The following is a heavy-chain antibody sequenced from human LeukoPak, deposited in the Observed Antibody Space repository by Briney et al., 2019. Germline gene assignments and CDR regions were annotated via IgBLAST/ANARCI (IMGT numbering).Heavy chain of an antibody. CDR2: MYYSGST. CDR3: ARRGYSSGFYYFDY. Sequence: KPSETLSLTCTVSGGSISSYYWSWIRQPPGKGLEWIGYMYYSGSTNYNPSLKSRVTISVDTSKNQFSLKLSSVTAADTAVYYCARRGYSSGFYYFDYWGQGTLFTVSS. V-gene: IGHV4-59*08. J-gene: IGHJ4*02. D-gene: IGHD6-19*01. CDR1: GGSISSYY.